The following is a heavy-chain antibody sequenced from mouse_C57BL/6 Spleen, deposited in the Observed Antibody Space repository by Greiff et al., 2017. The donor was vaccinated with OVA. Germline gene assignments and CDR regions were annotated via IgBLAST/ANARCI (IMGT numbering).Heavy chain of an antibody. CDR3: ARIYPLDY. CDR2: IYPSDSET. D-gene: IGHD1-1*01. CDR1: GYTFTSYW. J-gene: IGHJ2*01. V-gene: IGHV1-61*01. Sequence: QVQLQQPGAELVRPGSSVKLSCKASGYTFTSYWMDWVKQRPGQGLEWIGNIYPSDSETHYNQKFKDKATLTVDKSSSTAYMQLSSLTSEDSAVYYCARIYPLDYWGQGTTLTVSS.